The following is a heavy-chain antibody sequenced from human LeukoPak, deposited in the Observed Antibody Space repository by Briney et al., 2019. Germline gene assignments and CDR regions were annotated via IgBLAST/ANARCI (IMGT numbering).Heavy chain of an antibody. Sequence: GGSLRLSCAASRFTFSSSEMNWVRQAPGKGLEWVSYISSSGSTIYYADSVKGRFTISRDNAKNSLYLQMNSLRAEDTAVYYCAREGYCSSTSCLDYWGQGTLVTVSS. CDR1: RFTFSSSE. V-gene: IGHV3-48*03. CDR2: ISSSGSTI. D-gene: IGHD2-2*01. J-gene: IGHJ4*02. CDR3: AREGYCSSTSCLDY.